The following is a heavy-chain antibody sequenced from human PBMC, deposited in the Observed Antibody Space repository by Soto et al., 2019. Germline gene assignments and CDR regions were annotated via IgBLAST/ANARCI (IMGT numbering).Heavy chain of an antibody. V-gene: IGHV4-59*01. Sequence: SETLSLTCTVSGGSISSYYWSWIRQPPGKGLEWIGYIYYSGSTNYNPSLKSRVTISVDTSKNQFSLKLSSVTAADTAVYYCARDLPLAARWEGPMDVWGKGTTVTVSS. CDR2: IYYSGST. J-gene: IGHJ6*03. CDR3: ARDLPLAARWEGPMDV. D-gene: IGHD6-6*01. CDR1: GGSISSYY.